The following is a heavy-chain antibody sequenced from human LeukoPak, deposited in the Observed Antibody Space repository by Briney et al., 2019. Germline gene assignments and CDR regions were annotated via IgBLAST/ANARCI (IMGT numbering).Heavy chain of an antibody. CDR1: GFTFSSYA. CDR2: ISGSGGST. V-gene: IGHV3-23*01. J-gene: IGHJ4*02. CDR3: ARDGYDFWSGYYTGFDY. D-gene: IGHD3-3*01. Sequence: GGSLRLSCAASGFTFSSYAMSWVRQAPGKGLEWVSAISGSGGSTYYADSVKGRFTISRDNAKNSLYLQMNSLRAEDTAVYYCARDGYDFWSGYYTGFDYWGQGTLVTVSS.